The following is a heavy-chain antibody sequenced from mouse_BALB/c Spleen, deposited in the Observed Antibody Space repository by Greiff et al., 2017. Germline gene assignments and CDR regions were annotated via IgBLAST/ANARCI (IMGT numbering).Heavy chain of an antibody. D-gene: IGHD2-4*01. Sequence: QVQLQQSGAELVRPGVSVKISCKGSGYTFTDYAMHWVKQSHAKSLEWIGVISTYYGDASYNQKFKGKATMTVDKSSSTAYMELARLTSEDSAIYYCARDGTMSTTGAMDYWGQGTSVTVSS. J-gene: IGHJ4*01. CDR3: ARDGTMSTTGAMDY. CDR1: GYTFTDYA. V-gene: IGHV1S137*01. CDR2: ISTYYGDA.